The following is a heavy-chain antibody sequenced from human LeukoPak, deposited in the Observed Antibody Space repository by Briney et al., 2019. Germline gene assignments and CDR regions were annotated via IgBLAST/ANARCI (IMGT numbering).Heavy chain of an antibody. CDR3: ARSTAMVTLPLD. D-gene: IGHD5-18*01. Sequence: GGTLRLSCSASRFAFSTSGMTWVRQAPGKGLEYVSAISSNGGSTYYANSVKGRFTISRDNSKNTLYLQMGSLRAEDMAVYYCARSTAMVTLPLDWGQGTLVTVSS. CDR2: ISSNGGST. V-gene: IGHV3-64*01. CDR1: RFAFSTSG. J-gene: IGHJ4*02.